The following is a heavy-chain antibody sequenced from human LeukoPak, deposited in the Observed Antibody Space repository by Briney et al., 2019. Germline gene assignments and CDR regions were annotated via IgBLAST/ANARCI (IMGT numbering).Heavy chain of an antibody. V-gene: IGHV3-23*01. CDR1: GCTFRDAA. CDR3: AKDMEFAS. CDR2: NISSGANA. D-gene: IGHD3-3*01. Sequence: GGSPIPSWAAPGCTFRDAAMTWVRQAPGKGLEGVSLNISSGANAYYADSVKGRFTVSRDNSKNTLYLQLNNLRGEDTDEYYCAKDMEFASWGQGTLVTVSS. J-gene: IGHJ4*02.